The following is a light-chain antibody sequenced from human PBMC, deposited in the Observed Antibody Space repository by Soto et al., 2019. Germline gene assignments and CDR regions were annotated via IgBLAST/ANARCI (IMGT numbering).Light chain of an antibody. J-gene: IGKJ1*01. CDR3: QQYGSSPPWT. CDR2: DAS. V-gene: IGKV3-15*01. CDR1: QSVSSN. Sequence: EIVMTQSPATLSVSPGERATLSCRASQSVSSNLAWFQQKPGQAPRLLIYDASTRATGIPARFNGRGSGAEFTLTISSLQSEDFAVYYCQQYGSSPPWTFGQGTKVDIK.